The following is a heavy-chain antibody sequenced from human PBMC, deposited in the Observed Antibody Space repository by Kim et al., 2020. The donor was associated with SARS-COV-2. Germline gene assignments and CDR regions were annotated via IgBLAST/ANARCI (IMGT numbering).Heavy chain of an antibody. D-gene: IGHD3-22*01. CDR1: GFTFSSYG. J-gene: IGHJ2*01. CDR2: IWYDGSNK. V-gene: IGHV3-33*01. Sequence: GGSLRLSCAASGFTFSSYGMHWVRQAPGKGLEWVAVIWYDGSNKYYADSVKGRFTISRDNSKNTLYLQMNSLRAEDTAVYYCAREPPSRGIVVVQSYWYFDLWGRGTLVTVSS. CDR3: AREPPSRGIVVVQSYWYFDL.